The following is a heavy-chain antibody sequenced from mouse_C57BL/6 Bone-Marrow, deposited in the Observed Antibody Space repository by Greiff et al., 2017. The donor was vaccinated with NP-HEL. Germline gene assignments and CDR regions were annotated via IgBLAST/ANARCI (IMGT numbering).Heavy chain of an antibody. CDR2: ISNLAYSI. CDR3: ARGGLLRLERDYAMDY. V-gene: IGHV5-15*01. CDR1: GFTFSDYG. J-gene: IGHJ4*01. Sequence: EVQVVESGGGLVQPGGSLKLSCAASGFTFSDYGMAWVRQAPRKGPDWVAFISNLAYSIYYADTVTGRFTISRENAKNTLYLEMSSLRSEDTAMYYCARGGLLRLERDYAMDYWGQGTSVTVSS. D-gene: IGHD1-2*01.